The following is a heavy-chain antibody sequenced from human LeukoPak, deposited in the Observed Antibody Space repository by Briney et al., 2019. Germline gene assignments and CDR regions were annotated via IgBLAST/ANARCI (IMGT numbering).Heavy chain of an antibody. CDR3: ARLQIVGATFDY. V-gene: IGHV4-38-2*02. D-gene: IGHD1-26*01. CDR2: IYHSGST. Sequence: SETLSLTCTVSGYSISSGYYWGWIRQPPGKGLEWIGSIYHSGSTYYNPSLKSRVTISVDTSKNQFSLKLSSVTAADTAVYYCARLQIVGATFDYWGQGTLVTVSS. CDR1: GYSISSGYY. J-gene: IGHJ4*02.